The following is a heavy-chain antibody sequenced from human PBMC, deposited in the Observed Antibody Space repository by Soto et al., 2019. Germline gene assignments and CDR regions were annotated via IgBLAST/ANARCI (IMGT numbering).Heavy chain of an antibody. CDR2: VYYSGST. CDR1: GDSISTYY. CDR3: ARTRMIESWIDY. V-gene: IGHV4-59*01. J-gene: IGHJ4*01. Sequence: SETLSLTCDVSGDSISTYYWSWIRQPPGKGLEWIGYVYYSGSTLYNPSLESRVTMSIDMSKKQVSLKLTSAIAADTAVYYCARTRMIESWIDYWGHGTLVPSPQ. D-gene: IGHD2-21*01.